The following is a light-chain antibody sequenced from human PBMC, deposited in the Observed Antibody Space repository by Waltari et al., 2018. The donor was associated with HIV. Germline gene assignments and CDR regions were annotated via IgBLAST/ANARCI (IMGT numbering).Light chain of an antibody. CDR3: MQGSHWPPT. J-gene: IGKJ5*01. V-gene: IGKV4-1*01. CDR2: WAS. CDR1: QSILSTAGNRHY. Sequence: DIVVTQSPDSLAVSLGERATINCKSSQSILSTAGNRHYLAWYQQRPGQAPNLLIYWASTRESGVPDRFSGSGSGTDFTLTINSLQAEDVGVYYCMQGSHWPPTLGQGTRLEIK.